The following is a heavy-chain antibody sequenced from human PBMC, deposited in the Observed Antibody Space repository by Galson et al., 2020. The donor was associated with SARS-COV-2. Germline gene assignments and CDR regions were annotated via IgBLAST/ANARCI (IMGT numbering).Heavy chain of an antibody. CDR1: GFSFSNYV. CDR2: IGVGSIGT. Sequence: TGGSLRLFCAASGFSFSNYVMSWVRQAPGKGLEWVSAIGVGSIGTDYADSVKGRFIISRDDSENTAYLQMNSLRVEDTAVYYCARRSGGSPDYWGQGTLVTVSS. CDR3: ARRSGGSPDY. J-gene: IGHJ4*02. V-gene: IGHV3-23*01. D-gene: IGHD1-26*01.